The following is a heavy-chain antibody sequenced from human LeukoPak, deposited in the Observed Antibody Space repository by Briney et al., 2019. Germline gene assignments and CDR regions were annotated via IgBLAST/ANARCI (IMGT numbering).Heavy chain of an antibody. D-gene: IGHD2-15*01. CDR1: GFTFSSYW. V-gene: IGHV3-7*03. Sequence: GGSLRLSCAASGFTFSSYWMSWVRQAPGKGLEWVANINEDGSEKFYVDSVKGRFTISRDNSKNTLYLQMNSLRAEDTAIYYCAKGALGYCSGGSCYPYYWGQGTLVTVSS. J-gene: IGHJ4*02. CDR2: INEDGSEK. CDR3: AKGALGYCSGGSCYPYY.